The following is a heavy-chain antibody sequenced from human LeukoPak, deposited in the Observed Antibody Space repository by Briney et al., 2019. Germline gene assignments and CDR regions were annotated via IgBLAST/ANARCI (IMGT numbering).Heavy chain of an antibody. J-gene: IGHJ6*03. CDR3: ARSSVTTRLYYYYYMDV. Sequence: SETLSLTCTVSGGSISSYYWSWIRQAPGKGLEWIGYIYTSGSTNYNPSLKSRVTISVDTSKNQFSLKLSSVTAADTAVYYCARSSVTTRLYYYYYMDVWGKGTTVTVSS. CDR1: GGSISSYY. CDR2: IYTSGST. V-gene: IGHV4-4*09. D-gene: IGHD4-17*01.